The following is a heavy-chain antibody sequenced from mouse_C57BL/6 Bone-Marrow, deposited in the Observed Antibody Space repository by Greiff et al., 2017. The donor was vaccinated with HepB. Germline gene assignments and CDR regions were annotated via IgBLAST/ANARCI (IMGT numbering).Heavy chain of an antibody. D-gene: IGHD2-5*01. CDR3: ARTTYSNYSAWFAY. Sequence: VQLQQPGAELVKPGASVKLSCKASGYTFTSYWMHWVKQRPGQGLEWIGMIHPNSGSTNYNEKFKSKATLTVDKSSSTAYMQLSSLTSEDSAVYYCARTTYSNYSAWFAYWGQGTLVTVSA. V-gene: IGHV1-64*01. CDR2: IHPNSGST. J-gene: IGHJ3*01. CDR1: GYTFTSYW.